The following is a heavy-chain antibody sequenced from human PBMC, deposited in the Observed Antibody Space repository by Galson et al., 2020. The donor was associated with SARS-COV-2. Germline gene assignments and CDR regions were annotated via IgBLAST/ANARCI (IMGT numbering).Heavy chain of an antibody. CDR1: GYSFDTYW. J-gene: IGHJ3*02. Sequence: GESLKISCQGSGYSFDTYWVAWVRQMPGKGLEWMGIIYPDDSDTRYSPSFQGLVTISVDKSSMTAYLHWSSLKASDTAMYYCARPYYDSSFGAFDIWGQGTRVTVSS. D-gene: IGHD3-22*01. V-gene: IGHV5-51*01. CDR2: IYPDDSDT. CDR3: ARPYYDSSFGAFDI.